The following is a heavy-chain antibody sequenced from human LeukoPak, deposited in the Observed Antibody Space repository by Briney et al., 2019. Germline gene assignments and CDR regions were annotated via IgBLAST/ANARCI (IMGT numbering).Heavy chain of an antibody. CDR1: GLTFSGRE. V-gene: IGHV3-48*03. CDR3: ARVPLYSSSSFRYFDY. J-gene: IGHJ4*02. Sequence: GGSLRLSCIASGLTFSGREMNWVRQAPGKGLEWVSYISSSGSAMYYADSVKGRFTISRDNAKNSLYLQLNSLRAEDTAVYYCARVPLYSSSSFRYFDYWGQGTLVTVSS. D-gene: IGHD6-6*01. CDR2: ISSSGSAM.